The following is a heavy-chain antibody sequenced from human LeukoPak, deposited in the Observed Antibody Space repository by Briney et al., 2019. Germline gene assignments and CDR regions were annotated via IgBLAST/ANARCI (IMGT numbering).Heavy chain of an antibody. CDR1: GFTFSSYA. CDR3: ARDQTVSGAFDC. CDR2: ISGSAGST. V-gene: IGHV3-23*01. J-gene: IGHJ4*02. D-gene: IGHD6-19*01. Sequence: GGSLRLSCAASGFTFSSYAMSWVRQAPGKGLEWVSAISGSAGSTYYTDSVKGRFTISRDNSKNTLYLQMNSLRAEDTAVYYCARDQTVSGAFDCWGQGTLATVSS.